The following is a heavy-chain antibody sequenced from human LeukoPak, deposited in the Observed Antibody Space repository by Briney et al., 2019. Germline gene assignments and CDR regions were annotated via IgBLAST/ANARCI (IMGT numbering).Heavy chain of an antibody. V-gene: IGHV1-18*01. CDR2: ISAYNGNT. Sequence: ASVKVSCKASGYTFTSYAFRWVRQAPGQGLEWMGWISAYNGNTNYAQKFQGRVTMTTDTSTSTAYMELRSLRSDDTAVYYCARAVAAAQGDIWGQGTMVTVSS. CDR1: GYTFTSYA. CDR3: ARAVAAAQGDI. D-gene: IGHD6-13*01. J-gene: IGHJ3*02.